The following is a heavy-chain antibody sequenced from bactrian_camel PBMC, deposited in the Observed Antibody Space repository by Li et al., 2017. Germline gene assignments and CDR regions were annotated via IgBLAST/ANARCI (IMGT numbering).Heavy chain of an antibody. CDR1: DYSDAVTC. CDR2: IDSAGRT. V-gene: IGHV3S53*01. Sequence: QVQLVESGGGSVQAGGSLRLSCVTSDYSDAVTCLGWFRQAPGREREGVASIDSAGRTIYAASVKGRFTISRDNAKNTVVLQMNSLKPEDTATYYCAADRSFFIPTADDNSKYDYRGQGTQVTVS. J-gene: IGHJ4*01. CDR3: AADRSFFIPTADDNSKYDY. D-gene: IGHD4*01.